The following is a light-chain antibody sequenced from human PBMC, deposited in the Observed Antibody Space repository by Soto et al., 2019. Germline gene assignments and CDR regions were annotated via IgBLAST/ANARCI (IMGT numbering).Light chain of an antibody. J-gene: IGKJ3*01. V-gene: IGKV3-20*01. Sequence: EIVLTQSPGRLSLSPGESATLSCRASQSVPSTYLAWYQHRPGQAPRLLIYAASRRATGIPDRFSGSGSGTDFTLNISSLEPDDFAIYYCQQSSSSPFAFGPGTKLDIK. CDR3: QQSSSSPFA. CDR1: QSVPSTY. CDR2: AAS.